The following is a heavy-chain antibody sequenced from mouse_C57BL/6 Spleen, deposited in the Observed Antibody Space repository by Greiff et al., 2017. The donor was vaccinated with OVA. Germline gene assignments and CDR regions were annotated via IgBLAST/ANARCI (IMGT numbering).Heavy chain of an antibody. CDR3: AREGKNYGSTNFDY. CDR1: GYTFTSYW. CDR2: IDPNSGGT. V-gene: IGHV1-72*01. J-gene: IGHJ2*01. Sequence: VQLQQPGAELVKPGASVKLSCKASGYTFTSYWMHWVKQRPGRGLEWIGRIDPNSGGTKYNEKFKSKATLTVDKPSSTAYMQLSSLAAEDSADYDCAREGKNYGSTNFDYWGQGTTLTVSS. D-gene: IGHD1-1*01.